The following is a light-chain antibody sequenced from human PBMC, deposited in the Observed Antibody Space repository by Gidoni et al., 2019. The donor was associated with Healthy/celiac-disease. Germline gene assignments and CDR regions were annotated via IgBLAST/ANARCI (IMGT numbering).Light chain of an antibody. CDR2: SAS. V-gene: IGKV1-12*01. J-gene: IGKJ4*01. CDR1: QGIRSW. CDR3: QQANSFPLT. Sequence: DFQMTQSPSSVSASVGDRGTITCRSSQGIRSWLAWYQQKPGKAPNLLIYSASSMQSGVPSRFSGGGSGTDFTLTICCLQPENFATYYCQQANSFPLTFGGGTKVEIK.